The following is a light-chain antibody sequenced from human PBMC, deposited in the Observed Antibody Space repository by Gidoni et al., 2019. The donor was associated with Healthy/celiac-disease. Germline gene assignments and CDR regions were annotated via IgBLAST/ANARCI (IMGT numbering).Light chain of an antibody. V-gene: IGLV1-40*01. Sequence: QSVLTQPPSVSVAPGQRVTISCTGSSSNIGAGYDVHWYQQLPGTAPKLLIYGNSNRPSGVPDRFSSSKSGTSASLAITGLQAEDEADYYCQSYDSSLSGDVFGTGTKVTVL. CDR3: QSYDSSLSGDV. CDR2: GNS. CDR1: SSNIGAGYD. J-gene: IGLJ1*01.